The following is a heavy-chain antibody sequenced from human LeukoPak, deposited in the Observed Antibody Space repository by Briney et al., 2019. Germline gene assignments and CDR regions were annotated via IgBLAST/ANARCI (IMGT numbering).Heavy chain of an antibody. CDR1: GFTFSSYG. Sequence: GGTLRLTCAASGFTFSSYGMHWVRQAPGKGLEWVAVISYDGSNKYYADSVKGRFTISRDNSKNPLYLQMNSLRAEDTAVYYCAKDQGWFDPWGQGTLVTVSS. V-gene: IGHV3-30*18. CDR2: ISYDGSNK. J-gene: IGHJ5*02. CDR3: AKDQGWFDP.